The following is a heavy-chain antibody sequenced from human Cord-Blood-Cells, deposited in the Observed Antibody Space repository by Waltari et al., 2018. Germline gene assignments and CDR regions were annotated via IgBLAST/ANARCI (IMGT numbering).Heavy chain of an antibody. CDR2: IYYSGST. D-gene: IGHD5-18*01. Sequence: QLQLQESGPGLVKPSETLSLTCTVSGGSISSSSYYWGWIRQPPGKGLGWIGSIYYSGSTYYNPSLKSRFTISVDTSKNQFSLKLSSVTAADTAVYYCARHYSYGYYFDYWGQGTLVTVSS. V-gene: IGHV4-39*01. CDR1: GGSISSSSYY. CDR3: ARHYSYGYYFDY. J-gene: IGHJ4*02.